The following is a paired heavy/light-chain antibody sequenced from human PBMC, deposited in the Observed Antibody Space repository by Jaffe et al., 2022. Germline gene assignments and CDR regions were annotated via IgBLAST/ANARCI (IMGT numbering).Light chain of an antibody. CDR2: DDS. Sequence: SYVLTQPPSVSVAPGQTARITCGGNNIGSKSVHWYQQKPGQAPVLVVYDDSDRPSGIPERFSGSNSGNTATLTISRVEAGDEADYYCQVWDSSSDHPGVVFGGGTKLTVL. CDR3: QVWDSSSDHPGVV. J-gene: IGLJ2*01. V-gene: IGLV3-21*02. CDR1: NIGSKS.
Heavy chain of an antibody. V-gene: IGHV3-48*01. CDR1: GFTFSSYS. Sequence: EVQLVESGGGLVQPGGSLRLSCAASGFTFSSYSMNWVRQAPGKGLEWVSYISSSSSTIYYADSVKGRFTISRDNAKNSLYLQMNSLRAEDTAVYYCAGRYYPYSYSSSWYGDYWGQGTLVTVSS. D-gene: IGHD6-13*01. CDR2: ISSSSSTI. CDR3: AGRYYPYSYSSSWYGDY. J-gene: IGHJ4*02.